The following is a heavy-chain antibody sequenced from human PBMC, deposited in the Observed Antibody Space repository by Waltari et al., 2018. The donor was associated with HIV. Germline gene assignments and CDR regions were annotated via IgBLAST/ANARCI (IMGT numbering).Heavy chain of an antibody. Sequence: QITLKESGPTLVKPTQTLTLTCTFSGFSLSTSGVGVGWIRQPPGKALEWLALIYWDDDKRYSPSLKSRLTITKDTTINQVVLTMTNMDPVDTATYYCAHRLIVRGGDLSGCDYWGQGTLVTVSS. CDR1: GFSLSTSGVG. CDR2: IYWDDDK. CDR3: AHRLIVRGGDLSGCDY. J-gene: IGHJ4*02. D-gene: IGHD3-22*01. V-gene: IGHV2-5*02.